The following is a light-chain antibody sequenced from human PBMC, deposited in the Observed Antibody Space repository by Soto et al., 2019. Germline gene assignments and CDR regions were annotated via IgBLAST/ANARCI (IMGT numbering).Light chain of an antibody. CDR2: GAS. V-gene: IGKV3-20*01. CDR3: QQYGSSLTWT. CDR1: QSVNSIY. J-gene: IGKJ1*01. Sequence: EIVLSQSPGTLSLSPGERATLSCRSSQSVNSIYLAWYQQTPGQAPRLLIYGASSRATGIPDRFSGSWSGTDFTLTIRRLEPEDFAVYYCQQYGSSLTWTFGQGTKVDIK.